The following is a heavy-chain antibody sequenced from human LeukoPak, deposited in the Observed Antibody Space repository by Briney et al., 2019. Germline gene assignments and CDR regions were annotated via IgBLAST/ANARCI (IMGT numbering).Heavy chain of an antibody. CDR2: ISGSGGST. V-gene: IGHV3-23*01. D-gene: IGHD2-2*01. J-gene: IGHJ4*02. CDR1: GFTFSSYA. CDR3: AREGYCSSTSCYLVNY. Sequence: GGSLRLSCAASGFTFSSYAMSWVRQAPGKGLEWVSAISGSGGSTYYADSVKGRFTISRDNSKNTLYLQMNSLRAEDTAVYYCAREGYCSSTSCYLVNYWGQGTLVTVSS.